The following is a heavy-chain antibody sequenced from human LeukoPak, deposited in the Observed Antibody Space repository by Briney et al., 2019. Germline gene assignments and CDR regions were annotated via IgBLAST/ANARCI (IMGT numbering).Heavy chain of an antibody. CDR2: ISYDGSNK. D-gene: IGHD6-13*01. CDR3: ANLSPSSWSDY. J-gene: IGHJ4*02. V-gene: IGHV3-30*18. Sequence: GRSLRLSCAASGFTFSSYGMHWVRQAPGKGLEWVAVISYDGSNKYYADSVKGRFTISRDNSKNTLYLQMNSLRAEDTAVYYCANLSPSSWSDYWGQGTLVTVSS. CDR1: GFTFSSYG.